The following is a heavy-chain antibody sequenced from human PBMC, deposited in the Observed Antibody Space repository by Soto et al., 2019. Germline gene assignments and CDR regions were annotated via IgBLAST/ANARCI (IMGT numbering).Heavy chain of an antibody. CDR2: IIPIFGTA. V-gene: IGHV1-69*13. CDR3: ESVYDSSGYASLVGAFDI. J-gene: IGHJ3*02. D-gene: IGHD3-22*01. Sequence: SXKVSFKASGGTXTSYAIRWVRQPPGQGLEWMGGIIPIFGTANYAQKFQGRVTINADQSTSTAYMELSSLRSEDTAVYYCESVYDSSGYASLVGAFDIWGQGTMGTVS. CDR1: GGTXTSYA.